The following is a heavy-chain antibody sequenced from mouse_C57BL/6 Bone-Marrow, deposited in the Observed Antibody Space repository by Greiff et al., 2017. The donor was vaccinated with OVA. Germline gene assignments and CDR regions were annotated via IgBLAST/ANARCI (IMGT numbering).Heavy chain of an antibody. CDR3: ASGYDGYYAWFAY. CDR1: GYTFTDYY. Sequence: EVMLVESGPELVKPGASVKISCKASGYTFTDYYMNWVKQSHGKSLEWIGDINPNNGGTSYNQKFKGKATLTVDKSSSTAYMELRSLTSEDSAVYYCASGYDGYYAWFAYWGQGTLVTVSA. CDR2: INPNNGGT. D-gene: IGHD2-3*01. J-gene: IGHJ3*01. V-gene: IGHV1-26*01.